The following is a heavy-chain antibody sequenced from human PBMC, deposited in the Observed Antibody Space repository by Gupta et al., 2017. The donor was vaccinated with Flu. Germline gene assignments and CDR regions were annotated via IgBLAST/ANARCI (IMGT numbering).Heavy chain of an antibody. D-gene: IGHD3-10*01. J-gene: IGHJ4*02. V-gene: IGHV3-15*01. CDR3: TTDDARTTMIRGIMGY. CDR1: GLTFSDAW. Sequence: EVQLVESGGGLVKPGGSLRLSCAVSGLTFSDAWMSWVRQAPGKGLEWVGRIKTKTEGGSTDYAAPVKGRFTISRDDSKNTLYLQMNSLQTEDTAVYYCTTDDARTTMIRGIMGYWGQGTLVTVSS. CDR2: IKTKTEGGST.